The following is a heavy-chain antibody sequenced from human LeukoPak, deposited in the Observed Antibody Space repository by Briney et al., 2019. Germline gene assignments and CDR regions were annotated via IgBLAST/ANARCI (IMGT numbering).Heavy chain of an antibody. CDR1: GFTFSSYW. J-gene: IGHJ4*02. CDR2: IKQDGSEK. V-gene: IGHV3-7*01. D-gene: IGHD3-10*01. CDR3: ARGARGSGTASDY. Sequence: GGSLRLSCAASGFTFSSYWMSWVRQAPGKGREWVANIKQDGSEKYYVDSVKGRFTIPRDNAKNTLHLQMNSLRAEDTAVYYCARGARGSGTASDYWGQGTLVTVSS.